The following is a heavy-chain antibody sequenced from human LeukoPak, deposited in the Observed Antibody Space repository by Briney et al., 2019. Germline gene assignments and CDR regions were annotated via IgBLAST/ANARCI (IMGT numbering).Heavy chain of an antibody. CDR3: ARVRGSGYYRSWFDP. CDR1: GYTFTSYG. CDR2: ISAYNGNT. Sequence: ASVKVSCKASGYTFTSYGISWVRQAPGQGLEGMGWISAYNGNTNYAQKLQGRVTMTTDTSTSTAYMELRSLRSDDTAVYYCARVRGSGYYRSWFDPWGQGTLVTVSS. J-gene: IGHJ5*02. V-gene: IGHV1-18*01. D-gene: IGHD3-22*01.